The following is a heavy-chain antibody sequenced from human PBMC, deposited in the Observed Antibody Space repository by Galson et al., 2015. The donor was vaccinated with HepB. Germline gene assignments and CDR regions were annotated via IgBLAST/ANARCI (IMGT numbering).Heavy chain of an antibody. J-gene: IGHJ6*03. Sequence: TLSLTCTVSGGSISSGDYFWSWIRQPPGKGLEWIGYISYSGSAYYNPSPKSRLTFSLDTSKNQFSLKLSSVTAADTAVYYCAREGLFDCSSTSCYGYYYYVDVWGTGTTVTVSS. CDR3: AREGLFDCSSTSCYGYYYYVDV. CDR1: GGSISSGDYF. V-gene: IGHV4-30-4*01. D-gene: IGHD2-2*01. CDR2: ISYSGSA.